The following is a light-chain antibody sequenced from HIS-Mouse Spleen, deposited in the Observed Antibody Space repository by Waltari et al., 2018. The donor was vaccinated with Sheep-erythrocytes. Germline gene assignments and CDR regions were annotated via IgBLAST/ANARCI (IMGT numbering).Light chain of an antibody. J-gene: IGLJ1*01. V-gene: IGLV2-11*01. CDR3: CSYAGSYNHV. CDR1: RSDCGGYNY. Sequence: QSALTQPRSVSGSPGQSVTISCTGTRSDCGGYNYGSWYQQHPGKAPKLMIYDVSKRPSGVPDRFSGSKSGNTASLTISGLQAEDEADYYCCSYAGSYNHVFATGTKVTVL. CDR2: DVS.